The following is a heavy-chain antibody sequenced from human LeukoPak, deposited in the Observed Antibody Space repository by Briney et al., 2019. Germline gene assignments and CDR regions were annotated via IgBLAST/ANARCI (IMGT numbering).Heavy chain of an antibody. CDR2: IYYSGST. V-gene: IGHV4-61*01. D-gene: IGHD3-22*01. CDR3: ARDTRSYDTSGYYYFDY. CDR1: GGSVSSGSYY. J-gene: IGHJ4*02. Sequence: SETLSLTCTVSGGSVSSGSYYWSWIRQPPGKGLEWLGYIYYSGSTNYNPSLKSRVTISVDTSKNQFSLKLSSVTAADTAVYYCARDTRSYDTSGYYYFDYWGQGALVTVSS.